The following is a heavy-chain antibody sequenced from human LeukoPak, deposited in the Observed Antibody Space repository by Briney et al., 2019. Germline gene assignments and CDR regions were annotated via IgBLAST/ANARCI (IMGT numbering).Heavy chain of an antibody. CDR1: GFTFSTYW. J-gene: IGHJ3*02. D-gene: IGHD3-22*01. Sequence: GGSLRLSCEASGFTFSTYWMTWVRQAPGKGLEWVANIKRDGSESHYVDSVRGRFTISRDNAKNSLYLQMSSLRAEDTAMYYCARDSNYYDSSAYYDTFDSWGQGTMVTVSS. CDR3: ARDSNYYDSSAYYDTFDS. V-gene: IGHV3-7*01. CDR2: IKRDGSES.